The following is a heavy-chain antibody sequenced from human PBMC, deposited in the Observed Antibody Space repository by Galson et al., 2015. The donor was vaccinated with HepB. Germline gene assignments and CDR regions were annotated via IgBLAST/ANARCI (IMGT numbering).Heavy chain of an antibody. CDR3: AKPGPYYYDSSGYYYVFDAFDI. D-gene: IGHD3-22*01. CDR2: ISGSGGST. V-gene: IGHV3-23*01. J-gene: IGHJ3*02. Sequence: SLRLSCAASGFTFSSYAMSWVRQAPGKGLEWVSAISGSGGSTYYADSVKGRFTISRDNSKNTLYLQMNSLRAEDTAVYYCAKPGPYYYDSSGYYYVFDAFDIWGQGTMVTVSS. CDR1: GFTFSSYA.